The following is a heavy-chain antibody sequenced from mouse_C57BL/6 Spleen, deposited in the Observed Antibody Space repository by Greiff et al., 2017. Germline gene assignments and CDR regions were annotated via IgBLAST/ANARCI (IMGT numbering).Heavy chain of an antibody. Sequence: QVQLKQSGAELVRPGASVTLSCKASGYTFTDYEMHWVKQTPVHGLEWIGAIDPETGGTAYNQKFKGKAILTADKSSSTAYMELRSLTSEDSAVYYCTGTTVRYFDVWGTGTTVTVSS. CDR2: IDPETGGT. D-gene: IGHD1-1*01. J-gene: IGHJ1*03. CDR1: GYTFTDYE. CDR3: TGTTVRYFDV. V-gene: IGHV1-15*01.